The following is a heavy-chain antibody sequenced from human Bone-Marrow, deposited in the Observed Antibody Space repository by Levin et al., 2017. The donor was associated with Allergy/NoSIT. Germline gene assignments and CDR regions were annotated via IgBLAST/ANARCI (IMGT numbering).Heavy chain of an antibody. Sequence: TSETLSLTCSVSGVSTRGHGYYLNWIRQHPGKGLEWIGNTYSGGTTSYNPSLKSRVIMSVDASKKFFSFTLNSVTAADTAVYYCAIGGAVATPWFEPWGQGTLVSVFS. J-gene: IGHJ5*02. CDR1: GVSTRGHGYY. CDR3: AIGGAVATPWFEP. V-gene: IGHV4-31*03. D-gene: IGHD3-3*01. CDR2: TYSGGTT.